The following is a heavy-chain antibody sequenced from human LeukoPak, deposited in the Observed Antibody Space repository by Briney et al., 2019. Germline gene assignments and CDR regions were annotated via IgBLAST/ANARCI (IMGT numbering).Heavy chain of an antibody. CDR2: INPNSGGT. Sequence: GASVKVSCKASGYTFNGYYMHWVRQAPGQGLEWMGWINPNSGGTNYTQKFQGRVTMTRDTSISTAYMELSRLRSDDTAVYYCARVLSSSWCFDYWGQGTLVTVSS. V-gene: IGHV1-2*02. CDR3: ARVLSSSWCFDY. J-gene: IGHJ4*02. CDR1: GYTFNGYY. D-gene: IGHD6-13*01.